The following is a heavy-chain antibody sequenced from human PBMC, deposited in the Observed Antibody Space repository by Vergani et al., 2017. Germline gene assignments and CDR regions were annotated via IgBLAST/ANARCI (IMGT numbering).Heavy chain of an antibody. CDR3: ARGPKVYCSSTSCYAWGWVDP. J-gene: IGHJ5*02. CDR2: INHSGST. Sequence: QVQLQQWGAGLLKPSETLSLTCAVYGGSFSGYYWSWIRQPPGKGLEWIGEINHSGSTNYNPSLKSRVPISVDTSKNQFSLKLSPVTAADTAVYYCARGPKVYCSSTSCYAWGWVDPWGQGTLVTVSS. D-gene: IGHD2-2*01. V-gene: IGHV4-34*01. CDR1: GGSFSGYY.